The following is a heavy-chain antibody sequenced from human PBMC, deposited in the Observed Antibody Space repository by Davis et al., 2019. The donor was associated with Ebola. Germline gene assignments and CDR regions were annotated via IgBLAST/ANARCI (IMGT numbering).Heavy chain of an antibody. CDR3: AKMGRCSGGSCYAWYNWFDP. CDR1: GFTFSSYS. D-gene: IGHD2-15*01. Sequence: GESLKISCAASGFTFSSYSMNWVRQAPGKGLEWVSSISSSSSYIYYADSVKGRFTISRDNAKNSLYLQMNSLRAEDTAVYYCAKMGRCSGGSCYAWYNWFDPWGQGTLVTVSS. V-gene: IGHV3-21*01. J-gene: IGHJ5*02. CDR2: ISSSSSYI.